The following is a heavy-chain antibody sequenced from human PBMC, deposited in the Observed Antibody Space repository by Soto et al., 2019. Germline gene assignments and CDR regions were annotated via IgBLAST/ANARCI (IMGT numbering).Heavy chain of an antibody. CDR2: INPSGGST. CDR1: GYTFTSYY. V-gene: IGHV1-46*01. J-gene: IGHJ5*02. D-gene: IGHD6-19*01. CDR3: ARDLSSGGWYARVNWFDP. Sequence: ASVKVSCKASGYTFTSYYMHWVRQAPGQGLEWMGIINPSGGSTSYAQKFQGRVTMTRDTSTSTVYMELSSLRSEDTAVYYCARDLSSGGWYARVNWFDPWGQGTLVTVSS.